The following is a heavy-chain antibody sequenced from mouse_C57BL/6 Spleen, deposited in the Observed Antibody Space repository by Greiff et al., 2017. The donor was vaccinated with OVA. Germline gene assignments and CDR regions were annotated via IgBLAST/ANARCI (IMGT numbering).Heavy chain of an antibody. D-gene: IGHD2-2*01. V-gene: IGHV6-6*01. CDR1: GFTFSDAW. Sequence: EVQLQQSGGGLVQPGGSMKLSCAASGFTFSDAWMDWVRQSPEKGLEWVAEIRNKANNHATYYAESVKGRFTISRDDSKSSVYLHMNSLRAEDTGIYYCTGGGYYDAMDYWGQGTSVTVSS. J-gene: IGHJ4*01. CDR2: IRNKANNHAT. CDR3: TGGGYYDAMDY.